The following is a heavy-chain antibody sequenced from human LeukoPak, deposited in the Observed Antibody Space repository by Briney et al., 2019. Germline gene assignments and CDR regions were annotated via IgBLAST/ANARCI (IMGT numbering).Heavy chain of an antibody. CDR3: ARRYCSGGSCYYFDY. CDR1: GGSISSSSYY. CDR2: IYYSGST. J-gene: IGHJ4*02. Sequence: PSETLSLTCTVSGGSISSSSYYWGWIRQPPGKRLEWIGSIYYSGSTYYNPSLKSRVTVSVDTSKNQFSLKLSSVTAADTAVYYCARRYCSGGSCYYFDYWGQGTLVTVSS. V-gene: IGHV4-39*01. D-gene: IGHD2-15*01.